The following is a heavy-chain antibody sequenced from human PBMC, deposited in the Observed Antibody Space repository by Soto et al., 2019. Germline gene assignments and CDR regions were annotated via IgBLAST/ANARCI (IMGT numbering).Heavy chain of an antibody. CDR3: ARDLPGLEVPSYGMDV. J-gene: IGHJ6*02. V-gene: IGHV1-69*06. CDR1: GGTFSSYR. Sequence: SVKVSCKVSGGTFSSYRFSWVRRAPGQGLEWMGGITPVFGTPDYAQKFQGRVTVTADRSTNTAYMELSRLTSEDTAVYYCARDLPGLEVPSYGMDVWGQGTTVTVSS. CDR2: ITPVFGTP.